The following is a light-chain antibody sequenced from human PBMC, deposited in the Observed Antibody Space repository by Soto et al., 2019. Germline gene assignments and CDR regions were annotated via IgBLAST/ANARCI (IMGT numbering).Light chain of an antibody. CDR1: ESVSNNF. V-gene: IGKV3-20*01. Sequence: EIVLTQSPGTLSLSPGERATLSCRASESVSNNFLAWYQQRPGQAPRLLSYGAAIRAIGIPEKFSGSGSGTDFTLTISRLEPEDFAVYYCQQYGSSPVTFGPGTKVDIK. J-gene: IGKJ3*01. CDR2: GAA. CDR3: QQYGSSPVT.